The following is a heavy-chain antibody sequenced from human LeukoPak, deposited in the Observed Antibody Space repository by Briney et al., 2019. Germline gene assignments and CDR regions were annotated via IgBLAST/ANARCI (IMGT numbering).Heavy chain of an antibody. CDR1: GGSINTYF. CDR3: ARGVTGGWYGDFQH. D-gene: IGHD6-19*01. CDR2: IYYSGST. J-gene: IGHJ1*01. Sequence: SETLSLTCTVSGGSINTYFWSWIGQPPGKGLEWIGYIYYSGSTNYNPSLKSRVIISVDTSKNQFSLKLSSVTAADTAVYYCARGVTGGWYGDFQHWGQGTLVTVSS. V-gene: IGHV4-59*01.